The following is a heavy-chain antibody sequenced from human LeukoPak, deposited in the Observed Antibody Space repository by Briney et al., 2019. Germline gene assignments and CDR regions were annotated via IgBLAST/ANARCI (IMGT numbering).Heavy chain of an antibody. V-gene: IGHV1-69*01. CDR2: IIPIFGTA. CDR3: ARNGQPHGGEFDY. CDR1: GGTFSSYA. J-gene: IGHJ4*02. D-gene: IGHD2-8*01. Sequence: SVKVSCKASGGTFSSYAISWVRQAPGQGLEWMGGIIPIFGTANYAQKFQGRVTITADESTSTAYMELSSLRSEDTAVHYCARNGQPHGGEFDYWGQGTLVTVSS.